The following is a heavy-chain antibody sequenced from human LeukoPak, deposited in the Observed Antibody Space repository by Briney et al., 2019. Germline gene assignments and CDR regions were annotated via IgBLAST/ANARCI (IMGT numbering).Heavy chain of an antibody. CDR3: AKDGGPSSSGSQFFNY. CDR2: ISYDGSNK. D-gene: IGHD1-26*01. Sequence: GGSLRLSCAASGFTFSSCGMHWVRQAPGKGLEWVAVISYDGSNKYYADSVKGRFTISSDNSKNTLYLQMDSLRVEDTAVYYCAKDGGPSSSGSQFFNYWGQGALVTVSS. V-gene: IGHV3-30*18. CDR1: GFTFSSCG. J-gene: IGHJ4*02.